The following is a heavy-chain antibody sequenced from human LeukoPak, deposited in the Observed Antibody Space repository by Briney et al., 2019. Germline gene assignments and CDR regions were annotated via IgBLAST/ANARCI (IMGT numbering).Heavy chain of an antibody. CDR2: ISAYNGNT. CDR1: GYTFTSYG. CDR3: ARGGYCSSTSCYDYYYYGMDV. Sequence: ASVKVSCKASGYTFTSYGISWVRQAPGQGLEWMGWISAYNGNTNCAQKLQGRVTMTTDTSTSTAYMELRSLRSDDTAVYYCARGGYCSSTSCYDYYYYGMDVWGQGTTVTVSS. J-gene: IGHJ6*02. D-gene: IGHD2-2*01. V-gene: IGHV1-18*01.